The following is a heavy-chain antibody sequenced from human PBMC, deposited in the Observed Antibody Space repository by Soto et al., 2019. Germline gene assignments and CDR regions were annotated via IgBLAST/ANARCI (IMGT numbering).Heavy chain of an antibody. CDR1: GGTFSSYA. J-gene: IGHJ4*02. D-gene: IGHD5-12*01. V-gene: IGHV1-69*13. CDR2: IIPIFGTA. CDR3: ARDIRDGYNPLDY. Sequence: SVNVSCKASGGTFSSYAISWVRQAPGQGLEWMGGIIPIFGTANYAQKFQGRVTITADESTSTAYMELSSLRSEDTAVYYCARDIRDGYNPLDYWGQGTLVTVSS.